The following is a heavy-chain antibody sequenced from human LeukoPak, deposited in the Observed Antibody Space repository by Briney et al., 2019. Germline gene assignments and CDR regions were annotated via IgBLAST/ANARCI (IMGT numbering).Heavy chain of an antibody. CDR2: ISYDGSNK. J-gene: IGHJ4*02. V-gene: IGHV3-30*03. CDR1: GFTLRSKG. Sequence: GGSLRLSCAASGFTLRSKGMHGVRQAQGKGREGVAVISYDGSNKYYADSVRCRFTISRDNSKNTLYLQMNSLRAEDTAVHYCASTPPVTTTGDYWGQGTLVTVSS. CDR3: ASTPPVTTTGDY. D-gene: IGHD4-17*01.